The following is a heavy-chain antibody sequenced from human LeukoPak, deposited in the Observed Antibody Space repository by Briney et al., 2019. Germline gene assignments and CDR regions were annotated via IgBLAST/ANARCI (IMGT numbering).Heavy chain of an antibody. CDR1: GFTFSAYA. V-gene: IGHV3-7*01. CDR2: IKQDGSEK. CDR3: ARLQYSFLYGSGSYGVDY. D-gene: IGHD3-10*01. J-gene: IGHJ4*02. Sequence: PGGSLRLSCAASGFTFSAYAMAWVRQAPGKGLEWVANIKQDGSEKYYVDSVKGRFTISRDNAKNSLYLQMNSLRAEDTAVYYCARLQYSFLYGSGSYGVDYWGQGTLVTVSS.